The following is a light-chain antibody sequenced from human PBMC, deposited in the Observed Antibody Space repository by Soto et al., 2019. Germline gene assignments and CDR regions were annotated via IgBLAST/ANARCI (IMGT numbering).Light chain of an antibody. J-gene: IGKJ2*01. CDR1: QSIRSN. V-gene: IGKV3-15*01. Sequence: EIVMTQSPATLSVSPGERATLSCRASQSIRSNLAWYQQKPGQAPRLLIQGASTRVTGTPARFSGSGFGTEFTLTISSLQSEDFAVYYCQQYSDWYTFGQGTKVEIK. CDR3: QQYSDWYT. CDR2: GAS.